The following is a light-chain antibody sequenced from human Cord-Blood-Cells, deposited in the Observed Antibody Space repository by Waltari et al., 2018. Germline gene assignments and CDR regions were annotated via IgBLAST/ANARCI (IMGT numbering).Light chain of an antibody. CDR2: RTD. J-gene: IGLJ3*02. V-gene: IGLV1-44*01. Sequence: QSVLTQPPSASGTPGQRVTISCSGSSSNIGSNTVNWYQQLPGTAPKLRIYRTDQRRSGVRDRSAGSKSGTSASLASSGLQAEDEADYDCAAWDDSLNGWVFGGGTKLTVL. CDR1: SSNIGSNT. CDR3: AAWDDSLNGWV.